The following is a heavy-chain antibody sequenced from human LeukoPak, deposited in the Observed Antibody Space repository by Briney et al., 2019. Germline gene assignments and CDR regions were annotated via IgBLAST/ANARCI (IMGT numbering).Heavy chain of an antibody. CDR1: GFTFSTYA. J-gene: IGHJ4*02. Sequence: PGRSLRLSCAASGFTFSTYAMNWVRQAPGKGLEWVAVIWTDGSKKSYADSVKGRFTFTRDNSKNMLYLQMDSLRADDTAVYYCARRSSGTSGLDYWGQGILVTVSS. D-gene: IGHD1-26*01. CDR3: ARRSSGTSGLDY. V-gene: IGHV3-33*08. CDR2: IWTDGSKK.